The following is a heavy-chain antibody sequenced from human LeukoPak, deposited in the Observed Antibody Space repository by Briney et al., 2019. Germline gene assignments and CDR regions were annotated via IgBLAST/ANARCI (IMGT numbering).Heavy chain of an antibody. V-gene: IGHV3-23*01. Sequence: GGSLRLSCAASGFTFSNHAMSWVRQARWKGLQGVAVISGGGRTTEYADFVNGRFTISRDNSKNTLSLQMNSLTVEDTAIYFCAKNVVVKRYIDFWGQGTLVTVSS. J-gene: IGHJ4*02. CDR2: ISGGGRTT. CDR1: GFTFSNHA. CDR3: AKNVVVKRYIDF. D-gene: IGHD2-15*01.